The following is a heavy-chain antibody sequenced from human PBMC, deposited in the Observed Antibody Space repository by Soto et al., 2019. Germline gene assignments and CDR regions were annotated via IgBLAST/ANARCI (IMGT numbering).Heavy chain of an antibody. J-gene: IGHJ5*02. CDR2: ISYDGSNK. CDR1: GFTFSSYA. CDR3: ARDRMAAAGLRWFDP. D-gene: IGHD6-13*01. V-gene: IGHV3-30-3*01. Sequence: ESGGGVVQPGRSLRLSCAASGFTFSSYAMHWVRQAPGKGLEWVAVISYDGSNKYYADSVKGRFTISRDNSKNTLYLQMNSLRAEDTAVYYCARDRMAAAGLRWFDPWGQGTLVTVSS.